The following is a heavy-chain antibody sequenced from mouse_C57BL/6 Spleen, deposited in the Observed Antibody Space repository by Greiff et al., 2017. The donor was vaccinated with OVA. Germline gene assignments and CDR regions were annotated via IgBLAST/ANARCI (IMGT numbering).Heavy chain of an antibody. V-gene: IGHV1-52*01. CDR2: IDPSDSET. J-gene: IGHJ2*01. CDR3: ARSGGTRGLNYFDY. Sequence: QVQLQQPGAELVRPGSSVKLSCKASGYTFTSYWMHWVKQRPIQGLEWIGNIDPSDSETHYNQKFKDKATLTVDKSSSTAYMQLSSLTSEDSAVYYCARSGGTRGLNYFDYWGQGTTLTVSS. CDR1: GYTFTSYW. D-gene: IGHD3-1*01.